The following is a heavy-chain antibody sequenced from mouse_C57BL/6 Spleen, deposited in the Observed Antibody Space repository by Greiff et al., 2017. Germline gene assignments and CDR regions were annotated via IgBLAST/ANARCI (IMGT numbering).Heavy chain of an antibody. CDR1: GYAFSGYW. Sequence: QVQLQQSGAELVKPGASVKISCKASGYAFSGYWMNWVKQRPGKGLEWIGHIYPGDGDTNNNGKFKGKATMTADKSSSTAYLQLSSLTSEDSAVYFYATYAMDYWGQGTSVTVSS. CDR3: ATYAMDY. J-gene: IGHJ4*01. CDR2: IYPGDGDT. V-gene: IGHV1-80*01.